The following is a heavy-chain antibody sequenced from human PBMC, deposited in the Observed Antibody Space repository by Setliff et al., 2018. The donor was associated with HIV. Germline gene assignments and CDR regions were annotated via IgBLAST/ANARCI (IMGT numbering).Heavy chain of an antibody. CDR2: IFYSGST. V-gene: IGHV4-61*01. J-gene: IGHJ6*04. D-gene: IGHD3-10*01. CDR3: TRRGADSYYPRPQDV. CDR1: GGSVSTGNYY. Sequence: SETLSLTCTVSGGSVSTGNYYWNWIRLPPGKGLEWIGYIFYSGSTNYNPSLKSLVTISVDTSKKQFSLRLNSVTAAYSALYYCTRRGADSYYPRPQDVWGKGTTVTVSS.